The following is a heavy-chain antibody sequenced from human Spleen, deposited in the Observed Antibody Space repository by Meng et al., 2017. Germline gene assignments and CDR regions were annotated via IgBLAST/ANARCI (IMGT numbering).Heavy chain of an antibody. V-gene: IGHV1-2*02. J-gene: IGHJ4*02. Sequence: ASVKVSCKASGYTFTGYYIHWVRQAPGQGLEWMGWINPNSGGTNDAQNFQGRVTMTREATIGTAYKELNRLRSDDATVYYCVRGEDISADGKLFGDYWGQGTLVTVSS. D-gene: IGHD6-13*01. CDR1: GYTFTGYY. CDR2: INPNSGGT. CDR3: VRGEDISADGKLFGDY.